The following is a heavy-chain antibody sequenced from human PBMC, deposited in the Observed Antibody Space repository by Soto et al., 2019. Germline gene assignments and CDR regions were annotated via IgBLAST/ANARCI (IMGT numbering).Heavy chain of an antibody. J-gene: IGHJ5*02. D-gene: IGHD6-13*01. CDR1: GGSISSSNW. CDR3: ARDLDQQLVRWFDP. V-gene: IGHV4-4*02. CDR2: IYHSGST. Sequence: SETLSLTCAVSGGSISSSNWWSWVRQPPGKGLEWIGEIYHSGSTNYNPSLKSRVTISVDKSKNQFSLKLSSVTAADTAVYYCARDLDQQLVRWFDPWGQGTLVTVSS.